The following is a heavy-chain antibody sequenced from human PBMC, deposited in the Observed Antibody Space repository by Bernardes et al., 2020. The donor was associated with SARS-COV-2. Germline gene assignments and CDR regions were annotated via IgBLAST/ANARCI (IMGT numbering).Heavy chain of an antibody. CDR1: GFTFSSYA. Sequence: GGSLRLSCAASGFTFSSYAMSWVRQPPGKGLEGVSVITGSGSSTYYADSVKGRFTISRDNSKNTLYLQMNSLRAEDTAVYYCAKDISGNSYDAFDIWGQGTMVTVSS. J-gene: IGHJ3*02. CDR3: AKDISGNSYDAFDI. D-gene: IGHD1-26*01. V-gene: IGHV3-23*01. CDR2: ITGSGSST.